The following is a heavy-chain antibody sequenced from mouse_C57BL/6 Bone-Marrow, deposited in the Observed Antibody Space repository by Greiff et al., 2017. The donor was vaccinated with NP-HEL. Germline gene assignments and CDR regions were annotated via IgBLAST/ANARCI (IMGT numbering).Heavy chain of an antibody. V-gene: IGHV10-1*01. CDR3: VSPLYCSNYVGAY. CDR1: GFSFNTYA. CDR2: IRSKSNNYAT. Sequence: EVQLVESGGGLVQPKGSLKLSCAASGFSFNTYAMNWVRQAPGTGLEWVARIRSKSNNYATYYADSVKDRFTISRDDSESMLYLQMNNLKTEDTAMYYCVSPLYCSNYVGAYWGQGTLVTVSA. J-gene: IGHJ3*01. D-gene: IGHD2-5*01.